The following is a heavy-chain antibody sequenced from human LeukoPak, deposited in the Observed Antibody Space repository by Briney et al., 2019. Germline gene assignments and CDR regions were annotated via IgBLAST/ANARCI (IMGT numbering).Heavy chain of an antibody. J-gene: IGHJ3*02. Sequence: SGPTLVKPTQTLTLTCTFSGFSLSTSGVGVGWIRQPPGKALEWLALIYWDDDKRYSPSLKSRLTITKDTSKNQVVLTMTNMDPVDTATYYCAHSPKIVVALGGAFDIWGQGTMVTVSS. CDR2: IYWDDDK. CDR3: AHSPKIVVALGGAFDI. D-gene: IGHD3-22*01. V-gene: IGHV2-5*02. CDR1: GFSLSTSGVG.